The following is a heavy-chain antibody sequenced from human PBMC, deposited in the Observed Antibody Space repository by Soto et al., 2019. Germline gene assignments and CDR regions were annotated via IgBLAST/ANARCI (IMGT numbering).Heavy chain of an antibody. Sequence: ASETLSLTCTVSGGSVSSGSYYWSWIRQPPGKGLEWIGYIYYSGSTNYNPSLKSRVTISVDTSKNQFSLKLSSVTAADTAVYYCASTMVLYYFDYWGQGTLVTVSS. V-gene: IGHV4-61*01. J-gene: IGHJ4*02. D-gene: IGHD3-10*01. CDR1: GGSVSSGSYY. CDR3: ASTMVLYYFDY. CDR2: IYYSGST.